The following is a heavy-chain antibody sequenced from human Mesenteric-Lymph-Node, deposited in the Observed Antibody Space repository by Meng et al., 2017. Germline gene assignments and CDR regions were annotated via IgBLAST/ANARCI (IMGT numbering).Heavy chain of an antibody. D-gene: IGHD1-7*01. CDR2: VYHRGDT. CDR3: GRDQGRELINH. J-gene: IGHJ4*02. Sequence: WGPGLVIPSETLSLPCGVSGDSISSDIWWSWVRQPPGKGLEWIGEVYHRGDTNYNPSLKSRVDISVDKSKNQFYLSLFSVTAADTAVYYCGRDQGRELINHWGQGTLVTASS. CDR1: GDSISSDIW. V-gene: IGHV4-4*02.